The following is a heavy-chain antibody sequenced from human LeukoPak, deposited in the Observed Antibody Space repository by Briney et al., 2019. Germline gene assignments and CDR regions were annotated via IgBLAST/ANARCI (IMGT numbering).Heavy chain of an antibody. J-gene: IGHJ1*01. D-gene: IGHD3-22*01. CDR2: IYYSGST. CDR3: ARVGYYDDFRH. V-gene: IGHV4-59*01. CDR1: GGSISSYY. Sequence: SETLSLTCTVSGGSISSYYWSWIRQPPGKGLEWIGYIYYSGSTNYNPSLKSRVTISVDTSKNQFSLKLSSVTAADTAVYYCARVGYYDDFRHWGQGTLVTVSS.